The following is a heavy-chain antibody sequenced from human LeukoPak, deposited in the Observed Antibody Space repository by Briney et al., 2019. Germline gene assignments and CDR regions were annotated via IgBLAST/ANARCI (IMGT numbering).Heavy chain of an antibody. Sequence: ASVKVSCKASGYTFTNYYMHWVRQAPRQGLEWMGIINPSAGSTSYAQKFQGRVTMTRDTSTNTVYMELSSLRSEDTAVYYCARGRGSRDAFDIWGQGTMVTVSS. CDR2: INPSAGST. V-gene: IGHV1-46*01. CDR3: ARGRGSRDAFDI. J-gene: IGHJ3*02. CDR1: GYTFTNYY. D-gene: IGHD1-26*01.